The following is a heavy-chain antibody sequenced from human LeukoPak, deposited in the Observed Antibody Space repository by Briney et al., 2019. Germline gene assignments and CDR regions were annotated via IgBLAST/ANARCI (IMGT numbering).Heavy chain of an antibody. CDR2: MNPNSGNT. Sequence: ASVKVSCKASGYTSSSYDINWVRQATGQGLEWMGWMNPNSGNTGYAQKFQGRVTMTSNTSISTAYMELSSLRSEDTAVYYCARGVQLPAVYSYYGMDVWGQGTTVTVSS. CDR3: ARGVQLPAVYSYYGMDV. CDR1: GYTSSSYD. J-gene: IGHJ6*02. D-gene: IGHD6-6*01. V-gene: IGHV1-8*01.